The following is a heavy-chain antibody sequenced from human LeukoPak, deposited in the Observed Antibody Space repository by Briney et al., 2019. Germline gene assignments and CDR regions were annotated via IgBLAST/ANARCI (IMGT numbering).Heavy chain of an antibody. J-gene: IGHJ4*02. CDR1: GGSFSGYY. Sequence: KSSETLSLTCAVYGGSFSGYYWSWIRQPPGKGLEWIGEINHSGSTNYNPSLKSRVTISVDTSKNQFSLKLSSVTAADTAVYYCARRGRYYYDSSGYLSPLIDYWGQGTLVTVSS. D-gene: IGHD3-22*01. CDR3: ARRGRYYYDSSGYLSPLIDY. CDR2: INHSGST. V-gene: IGHV4-34*01.